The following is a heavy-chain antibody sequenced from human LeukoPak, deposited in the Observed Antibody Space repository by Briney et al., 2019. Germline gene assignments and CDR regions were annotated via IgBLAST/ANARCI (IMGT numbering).Heavy chain of an antibody. CDR1: GGSISSGSYY. CDR2: LYSAGST. D-gene: IGHD3-22*01. V-gene: IGHV4-61*02. CDR3: ARGLFHYDSSGLGY. Sequence: SETLSLTCTVSGGSISSGSYYWTWIRQPAGKGLEWIGLLYSAGSTDYNPSLKSRGTFSGAMAKNQLSRKLSSVTAADTAVYYCARGLFHYDSSGLGYWGQGTLVIVSS. J-gene: IGHJ4*02.